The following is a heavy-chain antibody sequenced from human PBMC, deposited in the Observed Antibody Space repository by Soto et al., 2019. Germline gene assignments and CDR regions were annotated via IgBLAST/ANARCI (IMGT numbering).Heavy chain of an antibody. V-gene: IGHV3-33*01. J-gene: IGHJ4*02. Sequence: LRLSCAASGFTFSHFGMHWVRQAPGKGLEWVAVIWYDGSNKYYADSVKGRFTISRDNSKNTVYLQMNSLRAEDTAVYYCARDIGSNNYYFDYWGPGTLVTVSS. CDR3: ARDIGSNNYYFDY. CDR1: GFTFSHFG. CDR2: IWYDGSNK. D-gene: IGHD1-1*01.